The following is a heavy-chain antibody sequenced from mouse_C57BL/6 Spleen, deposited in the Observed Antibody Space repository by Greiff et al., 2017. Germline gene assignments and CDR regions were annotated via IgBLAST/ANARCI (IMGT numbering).Heavy chain of an antibody. CDR3: ARHYGNYWYFDV. D-gene: IGHD2-1*01. CDR1: GFSLTSYG. V-gene: IGHV2-6-1*01. CDR2: IWSDGST. J-gene: IGHJ1*03. Sequence: VKVVESGPGLVAPSQSLSITCTVSGFSLTSYGVHWVRQPPGKGLEWLVVIWSDGSTTYNSALKSRLSISKDNSKSQVFLKMNSLHTYDTAMYYCARHYGNYWYFDVWGTGTTVTVSS.